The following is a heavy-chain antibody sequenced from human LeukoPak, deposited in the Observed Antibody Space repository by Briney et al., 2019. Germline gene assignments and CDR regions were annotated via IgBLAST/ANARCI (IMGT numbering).Heavy chain of an antibody. J-gene: IGHJ6*02. Sequence: PGESLKISFQGSGYTFTSYRISWGRQMPGKGVEWMGTIDLSDSYTNYSPSFQGHVTISADKSISTAYLQWSSLKASDTAIYYCVMEGSNYVMDVWGQGTTVTVSS. D-gene: IGHD1-1*01. V-gene: IGHV5-10-1*01. CDR3: VMEGSNYVMDV. CDR1: GYTFTSYR. CDR2: IDLSDSYT.